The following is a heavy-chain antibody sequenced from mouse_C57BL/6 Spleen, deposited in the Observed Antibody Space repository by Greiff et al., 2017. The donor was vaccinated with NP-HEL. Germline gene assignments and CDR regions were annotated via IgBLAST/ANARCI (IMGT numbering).Heavy chain of an antibody. Sequence: EVKLEESGGGLVQPGGSMKLSCVASGFTFSNYWMNWVRQSPEKGLEWVAQIRLKSDNYATLYAESVKGRFTISRDDSKSSVYLQMNNLRAEDTGIYYCTVGSITTGDYWGQGTTLTVSS. CDR3: TVGSITTGDY. J-gene: IGHJ2*01. D-gene: IGHD1-1*01. V-gene: IGHV6-3*01. CDR1: GFTFSNYW. CDR2: IRLKSDNYAT.